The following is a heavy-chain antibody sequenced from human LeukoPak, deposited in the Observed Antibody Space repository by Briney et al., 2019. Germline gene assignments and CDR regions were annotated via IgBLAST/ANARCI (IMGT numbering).Heavy chain of an antibody. CDR1: GFTFSSYA. V-gene: IGHV3-23*01. CDR3: AREGGGYSYGFDY. Sequence: GSLRLSCAASGFTFSSYAMSWVRQAPGKGLEWVSAISGSGGSTYYADSVKGRFTISRDNSKNTLYLQMNSPRAEDTAVYYCAREGGGYSYGFDYWGQGTLVTVSS. J-gene: IGHJ4*02. D-gene: IGHD5-18*01. CDR2: ISGSGGST.